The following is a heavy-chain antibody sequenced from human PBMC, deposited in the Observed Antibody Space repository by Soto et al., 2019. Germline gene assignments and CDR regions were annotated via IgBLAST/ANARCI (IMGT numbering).Heavy chain of an antibody. D-gene: IGHD3-10*01. CDR1: GLTFSSYG. Sequence: GGSMRLSCAASGLTFSSYGMHWVRQDTGKGLEWVAVIWYDGSNKYYADSVKGRFTISRDNSKNTLYLQMNSLRAEDTAVHYCARDTARAMVRIYYGMDVWGQGTTVTVSS. CDR2: IWYDGSNK. J-gene: IGHJ6*02. V-gene: IGHV3-33*08. CDR3: ARDTARAMVRIYYGMDV.